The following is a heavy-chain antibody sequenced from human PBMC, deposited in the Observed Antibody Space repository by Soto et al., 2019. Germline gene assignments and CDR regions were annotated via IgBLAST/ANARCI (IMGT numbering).Heavy chain of an antibody. CDR1: GFTFSSYA. CDR2: ISGSGGST. Sequence: PGGSLRLSCAASGFTFSSYAMSWVRQAPGKGLEWVSAISGSGGSTYYADSVKGRFTISRDNSKNTLYLQMNSLRAEDTAVYYCAKDHYFGYCSSTSCSGDYGMDVWGQGTTVTVSS. D-gene: IGHD2-2*03. J-gene: IGHJ6*02. CDR3: AKDHYFGYCSSTSCSGDYGMDV. V-gene: IGHV3-23*01.